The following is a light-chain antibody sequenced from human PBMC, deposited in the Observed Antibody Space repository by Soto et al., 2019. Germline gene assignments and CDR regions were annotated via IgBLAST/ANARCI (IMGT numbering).Light chain of an antibody. CDR2: DVS. CDR3: CSYAGSRYV. V-gene: IGLV2-11*01. J-gene: IGLJ1*01. CDR1: SSDVGGYNY. Sequence: QSALTQPRSVSGSPGQSVTISCTGTSSDVGGYNYVSWYQQHPGKAPKLMIYDVSKRPSGVPDRSSGSKSGNTASLTISGLPAEDEADYYCCSYAGSRYVFGTGTKLTVL.